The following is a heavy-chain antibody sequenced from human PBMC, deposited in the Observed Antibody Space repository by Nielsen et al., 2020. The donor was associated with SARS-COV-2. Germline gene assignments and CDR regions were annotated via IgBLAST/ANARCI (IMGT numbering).Heavy chain of an antibody. V-gene: IGHV1-3*01. CDR2: INAGNGNT. D-gene: IGHD3-9*01. CDR1: GYTFTSYY. Sequence: ASVKVSCKASGYTFTSYYMHWVRQAPGQRLEWMGWINAGNGNTKYSQKFQGRVTITRDTSASTAYMELSSLRSEDTAVYYCAREGILTGPDYWGQGTLVTVSS. J-gene: IGHJ4*02. CDR3: AREGILTGPDY.